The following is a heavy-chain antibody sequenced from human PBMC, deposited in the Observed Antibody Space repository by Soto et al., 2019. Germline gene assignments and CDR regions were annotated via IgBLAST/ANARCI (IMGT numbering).Heavy chain of an antibody. V-gene: IGHV1-8*01. CDR1: GYTFTSYD. Sequence: ASVKVSCKASGYTFTSYDINWVRQATGQGLEWMGWMNPNSGNTGYAQKFQGRVTMTRNTSISTAYMELSSLRSEDTAVYYCARGRVLDLLRYFDWPTDYSGQGTLVTVSS. D-gene: IGHD3-9*01. CDR3: ARGRVLDLLRYFDWPTDY. CDR2: MNPNSGNT. J-gene: IGHJ4*02.